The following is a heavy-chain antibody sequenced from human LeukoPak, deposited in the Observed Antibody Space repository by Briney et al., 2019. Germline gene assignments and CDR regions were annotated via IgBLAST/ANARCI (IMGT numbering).Heavy chain of an antibody. CDR2: ISSSSSYI. J-gene: IGHJ3*02. CDR1: GLTFSSYS. Sequence: GGSLRLSCAAYGLTFSSYSMNWVRQAPGKGLEWVSSISSSSSYIYYADSVKGRFTISRDNAKNSLYLQMNSLRAEDTAVYYCAREPPNDFSFDAFDIWGQGTMVTVSS. D-gene: IGHD3-3*01. V-gene: IGHV3-21*01. CDR3: AREPPNDFSFDAFDI.